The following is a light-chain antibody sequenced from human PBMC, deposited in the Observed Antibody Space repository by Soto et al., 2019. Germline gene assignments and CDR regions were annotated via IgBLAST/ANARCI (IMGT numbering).Light chain of an antibody. CDR3: QQLNSYPWT. CDR1: QGISSY. V-gene: IGKV1-9*01. Sequence: DIHLTQSPSFLSASVGDRVTITCRASQGISSYLAWYQQKPGKAPKLLIYAASTLQSGVPSRFSGSGSGTEFTLTISSLQPEDFATYYCQQLNSYPWTFGQGTRLEIE. J-gene: IGKJ5*01. CDR2: AAS.